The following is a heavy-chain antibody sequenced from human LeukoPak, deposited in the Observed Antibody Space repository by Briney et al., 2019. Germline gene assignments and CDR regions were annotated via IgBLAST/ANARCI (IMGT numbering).Heavy chain of an antibody. D-gene: IGHD6-19*01. J-gene: IGHJ4*02. CDR3: ARGSHSSGWHYLFDY. CDR2: ISSSGSTI. Sequence: PGGSLRLSCAASGFTFSSYSMNWVRQAPGKGLEWVSYISSSGSTIYYADSVKGRFTISRDNAKNSLYLQMNSLRAEDTAVYYCARGSHSSGWHYLFDYWGQGTLVTVSS. CDR1: GFTFSSYS. V-gene: IGHV3-48*01.